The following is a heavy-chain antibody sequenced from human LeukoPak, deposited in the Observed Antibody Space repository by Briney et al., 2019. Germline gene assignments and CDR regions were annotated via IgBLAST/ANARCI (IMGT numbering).Heavy chain of an antibody. V-gene: IGHV3-23*01. CDR2: ISGSGGST. Sequence: QSGGSLRLSCAASGFTFSSYAMSWVRQAPGKGLEWVPAISGSGGSTYYADSVKGRFTISRDNSKNTLYLQMNSLRAEDTAVYYCAKPLTDFWSGYYQVPDYYGMGVWGQGTTVTVSS. CDR3: AKPLTDFWSGYYQVPDYYGMGV. D-gene: IGHD3-3*01. CDR1: GFTFSSYA. J-gene: IGHJ6*02.